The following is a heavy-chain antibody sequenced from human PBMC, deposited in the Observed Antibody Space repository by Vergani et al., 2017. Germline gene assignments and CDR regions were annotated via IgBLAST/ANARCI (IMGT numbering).Heavy chain of an antibody. J-gene: IGHJ4*02. CDR2: ISSSSSYI. V-gene: IGHV3-21*01. CDR3: AIEVGATAQ. Sequence: EVQLVESGGGLAKPGGSLRLSCAASVFTFSSYSMNWVRQAPGKGLEWVSSISSSSSYIYYADSVKGRFTISRDNAKNSLYLQMNSLRAEDTAVYYCAIEVGATAQWGQGTLVTVSS. CDR1: VFTFSSYS. D-gene: IGHD1-26*01.